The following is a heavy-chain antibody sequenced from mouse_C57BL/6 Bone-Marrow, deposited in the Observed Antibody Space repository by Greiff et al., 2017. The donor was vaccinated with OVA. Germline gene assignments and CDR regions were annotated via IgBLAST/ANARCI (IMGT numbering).Heavy chain of an antibody. D-gene: IGHD4-1*01. V-gene: IGHV5-4*01. J-gene: IGHJ3*01. CDR3: TRDKSPPGSQTAY. CDR1: GFTFSSYA. Sequence: EVMLVESGGGLVKPGGSLKLSCAASGFTFSSYAMSWVRQTPEKRLEWVATISDGGSYTYYPDNVKGRFTISRDNAKNNLYLKMSHLKSEDTAMYYCTRDKSPPGSQTAYWGQGTLVTVSA. CDR2: ISDGGSYT.